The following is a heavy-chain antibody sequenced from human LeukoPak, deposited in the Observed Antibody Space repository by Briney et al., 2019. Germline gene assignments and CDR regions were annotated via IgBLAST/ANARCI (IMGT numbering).Heavy chain of an antibody. D-gene: IGHD6-13*01. J-gene: IGHJ4*02. CDR2: IKQDGSEK. CDR3: ARFDIAAAGTRDFDY. CDR1: GFTFSSYW. Sequence: GGSLRLSCAASGFTFSSYWMSWVRLAPGKGLEWVANIKQDGSEKYYVDSVKGRFTISRDNAKNSLYLQMNSLRAEDTAVYYCARFDIAAAGTRDFDYWGQGTLVTVSS. V-gene: IGHV3-7*01.